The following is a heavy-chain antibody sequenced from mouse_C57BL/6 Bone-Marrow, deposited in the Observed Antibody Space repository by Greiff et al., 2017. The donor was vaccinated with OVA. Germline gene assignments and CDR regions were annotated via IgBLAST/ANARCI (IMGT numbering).Heavy chain of an antibody. CDR3: ARRGIFYDYDNFDY. J-gene: IGHJ2*01. CDR1: GYTFTDYY. Sequence: VQLQQSGPELVKPGASVKISCKASGYTFTDYYMNWVKQSHGKSLEWIGDINPNNGGTSYNQKFKGKATLTVDKSSSTAYMELRSLTSEDSAVYYCARRGIFYDYDNFDYWGQGTTLTVSS. CDR2: INPNNGGT. D-gene: IGHD2-4*01. V-gene: IGHV1-26*01.